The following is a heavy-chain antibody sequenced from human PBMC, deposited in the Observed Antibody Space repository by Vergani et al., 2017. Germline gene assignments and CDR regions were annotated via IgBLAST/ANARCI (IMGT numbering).Heavy chain of an antibody. V-gene: IGHV3-30*02. CDR3: ANSVIAGNVGVAYFGMDV. CDR2: IRYDGSSE. D-gene: IGHD2/OR15-2a*01. J-gene: IGHJ6*02. Sequence: QVQILQSGGGVVQPGGSLRLSCTLSGFTLNTYGIHWVRQAPGKGLEWVSFIRYDGSSEYYGDSVKGRFTISRDKSKNTVNLQMNSLRTEDTAVYFCANSVIAGNVGVAYFGMDVWGRGTKVTVSS. CDR1: GFTLNTYG.